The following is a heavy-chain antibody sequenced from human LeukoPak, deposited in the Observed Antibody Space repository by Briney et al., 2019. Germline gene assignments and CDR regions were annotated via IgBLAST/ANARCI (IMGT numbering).Heavy chain of an antibody. J-gene: IGHJ6*03. CDR2: IIPIFGTA. Sequence: SVKVSCKASGYTFTSYDINWVRQATGQGLEWMGGIIPIFGTANYAQKFQGRVTITADESTSTAYMELSSLRSEDTAVYYCARVAVAGTLSDYYYYMDVWGKGTTVTISS. V-gene: IGHV1-69*13. D-gene: IGHD6-19*01. CDR3: ARVAVAGTLSDYYYYMDV. CDR1: GYTFTSYD.